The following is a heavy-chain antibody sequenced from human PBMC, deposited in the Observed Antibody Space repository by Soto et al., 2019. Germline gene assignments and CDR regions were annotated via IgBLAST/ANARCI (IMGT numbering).Heavy chain of an antibody. V-gene: IGHV4-4*07. Sequence: SVTLCLTCTFSGCSISSYDWSWIRPPAGKGLEWIGRIYTSGSTNYNPSLKSRVTMSVDTSKNQFSLKLSSVTAADTAVYYCAREVRRGWYNWFDPWGQGTLVTVSS. J-gene: IGHJ5*02. D-gene: IGHD2-15*01. CDR1: GCSISSYD. CDR3: AREVRRGWYNWFDP. CDR2: IYTSGST.